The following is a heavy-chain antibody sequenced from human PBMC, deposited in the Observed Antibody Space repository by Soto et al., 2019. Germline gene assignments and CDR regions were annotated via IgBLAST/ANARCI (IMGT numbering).Heavy chain of an antibody. V-gene: IGHV4-59*01. CDR1: GGSISSYY. J-gene: IGHJ6*03. D-gene: IGHD3-3*01. CDR3: ASTTYDFWSGPYYYMDV. Sequence: SETLSLTCTVSGGSISSYYWSWIRQPPGKGLEWIGYIYYSGSTNYNPSLKSRVTISVDTSKNQFSLKLSSVTAADTAVYYCASTTYDFWSGPYYYMDVWGKGTTVTVSS. CDR2: IYYSGST.